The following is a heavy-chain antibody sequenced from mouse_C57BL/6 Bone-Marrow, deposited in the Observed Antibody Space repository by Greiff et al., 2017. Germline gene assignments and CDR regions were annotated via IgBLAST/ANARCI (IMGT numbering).Heavy chain of an antibody. J-gene: IGHJ1*03. V-gene: IGHV1-63*01. CDR2: IYPGGGYT. D-gene: IGHD1-1*01. Sequence: VQLQQSGAELVRPGTSVKMSCKASGYTFTNYWIGWAKQRPGHGLEWIGDIYPGGGYTNYNEKFKGQATLTADKSSSTAYMQFSSLTSEDSAIXYCARSGYYGSSYGYFDFWGTGTTVTVSS. CDR3: ARSGYYGSSYGYFDF. CDR1: GYTFTNYW.